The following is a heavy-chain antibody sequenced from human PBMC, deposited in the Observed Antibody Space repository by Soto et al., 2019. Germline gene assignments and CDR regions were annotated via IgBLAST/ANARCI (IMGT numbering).Heavy chain of an antibody. D-gene: IGHD3-22*01. CDR1: GGSINNYY. J-gene: IGHJ4*01. V-gene: IGHV4-59*01. CDR2: ISYMGTT. CDR3: TKYGGGYVNSGYYGGYYDS. Sequence: QVQLQESGPGLVKPSETLSLTCTVSGGSINNYYWSCIRQAPGKGLQYIGYISYMGTTNYNPSLMSRFTISIATSKNQFSLKLTSVTAADTALSYCTKYGGGYVNSGYYGGYYDSWGRGTLVTVSS.